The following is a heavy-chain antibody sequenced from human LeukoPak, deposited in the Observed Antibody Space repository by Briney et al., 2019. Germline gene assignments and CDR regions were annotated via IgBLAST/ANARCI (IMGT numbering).Heavy chain of an antibody. Sequence: PSETLSLTCAVYGGSFSGYYWSWIRQPPGKGLEWIGEINHSGSTNYNPSLKSRVTVSVDTSNNQFSLKLTSVTAADTAMYYCVRQFYGGSGTYNVPGYWGQGTQVTVSS. J-gene: IGHJ4*02. D-gene: IGHD3-10*01. V-gene: IGHV4-34*01. CDR2: INHSGST. CDR1: GGSFSGYY. CDR3: VRQFYGGSGTYNVPGY.